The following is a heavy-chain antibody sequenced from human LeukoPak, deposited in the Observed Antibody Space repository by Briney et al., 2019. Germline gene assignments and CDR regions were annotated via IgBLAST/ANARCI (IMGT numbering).Heavy chain of an antibody. CDR2: IYYSGST. V-gene: IGHV4-59*08. CDR1: GGSISSYY. Sequence: SETLSLTCTVSGGSISSYYWSWIRQPPGKGLEWIGYIYYSGSTNYNPSLKSRVTISVDTSKNQFSLKLSSVTAADTAVYYCARRVGATHDYWGQGTLVTVSS. D-gene: IGHD1-26*01. CDR3: ARRVGATHDY. J-gene: IGHJ4*02.